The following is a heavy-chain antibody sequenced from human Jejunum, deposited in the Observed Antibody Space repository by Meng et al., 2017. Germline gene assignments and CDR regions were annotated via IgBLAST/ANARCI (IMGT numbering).Heavy chain of an antibody. CDR2: IYHSGRT. D-gene: IGHD5-12*01. CDR3: ARGVGDIRVGFDY. J-gene: IGHJ4*02. CDR1: GDSISSTNW. Sequence: QGHLQESGPGLVKPSGTLSLTCEVSGDSISSTNWWDWLRHPPGKGLEWIGEIYHSGRTNFNPSLESRVTISVDESKNQFSLTLNSVTAADTAVYYCARGVGDIRVGFDYWGQGILVTVSS. V-gene: IGHV4-4*02.